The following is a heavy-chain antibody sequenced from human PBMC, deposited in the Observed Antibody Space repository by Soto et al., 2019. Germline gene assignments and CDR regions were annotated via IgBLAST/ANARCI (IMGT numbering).Heavy chain of an antibody. J-gene: IGHJ5*02. CDR1: GGSVSSGSYY. D-gene: IGHD2-15*01. V-gene: IGHV4-61*01. CDR3: ASRYCSGGSCYAWFDP. CDR2: IYYSGST. Sequence: QVQLQESGPGLVKPSETLSLTCTVSGGSVSSGSYYWSWIRQPPGKGLEWIGYIYYSGSTNYNPSLTRRVTLSVATYKNPFSLKLSSVTAADTAVYYCASRYCSGGSCYAWFDPWGQGTLVTVSS.